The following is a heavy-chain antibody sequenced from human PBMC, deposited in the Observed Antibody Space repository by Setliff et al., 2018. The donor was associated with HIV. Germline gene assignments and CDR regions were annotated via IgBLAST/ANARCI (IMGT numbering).Heavy chain of an antibody. CDR2: IYASGSA. CDR3: ARLDLTTAGQIGYFHH. V-gene: IGHV4-4*09. CDR1: GDSISGSY. J-gene: IGHJ1*01. D-gene: IGHD6-13*01. Sequence: SETLSLTCTVSGDSISGSYWCWIRQPPGKGLEWIGYIYASGSANHNPSLKSRVPISVDTSKNQLSLKLSSVTATDTAVYYCARLDLTTAGQIGYFHHWGQGTQVTVTS.